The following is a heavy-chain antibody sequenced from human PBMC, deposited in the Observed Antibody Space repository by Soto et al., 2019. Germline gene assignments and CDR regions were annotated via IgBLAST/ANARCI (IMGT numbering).Heavy chain of an antibody. Sequence: SETLSLTCTVSGGSISSSSYYWGWIRQPPGKGLEWIGSIYYSGSTYYNPSLKSRVTISVDTSKNQFSLKLSSVTAADTAVYYCASQRLHYYYYGMDVWGQGTTVTVSS. CDR1: GGSISSSSYY. CDR3: ASQRLHYYYYGMDV. V-gene: IGHV4-39*01. D-gene: IGHD4-17*01. CDR2: IYYSGST. J-gene: IGHJ6*02.